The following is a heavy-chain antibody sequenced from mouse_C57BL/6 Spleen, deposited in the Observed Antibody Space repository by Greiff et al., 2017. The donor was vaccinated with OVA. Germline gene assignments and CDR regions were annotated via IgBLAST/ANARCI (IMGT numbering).Heavy chain of an antibody. Sequence: VQLQQPGAELVKPGASVKLSCKASGYTFTSYWMHWVKQRPGQGLEWIGMIHPNSGSTNYNEKFKSKATLTVDKSSSTAYMQLSSLTSEDSAVYYCARSAYGSRGDYFDYWGQGTTLTVSS. V-gene: IGHV1-64*01. CDR2: IHPNSGST. J-gene: IGHJ2*01. CDR1: GYTFTSYW. CDR3: ARSAYGSRGDYFDY. D-gene: IGHD1-1*01.